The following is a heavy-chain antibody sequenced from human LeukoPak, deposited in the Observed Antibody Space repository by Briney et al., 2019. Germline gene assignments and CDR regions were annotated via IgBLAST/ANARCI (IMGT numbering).Heavy chain of an antibody. CDR2: IYHSGST. D-gene: IGHD3-22*01. CDR1: GYSISSGYY. CDR3: ARGYYYDSSGYYYQDYFDY. V-gene: IGHV4-38-2*02. Sequence: PSETLSLTCTVSGYSISSGYYWGWIRQPPGKGLEWIGSIYHSGSTYYNPSLKSRVTISVDTSKNQFSLKLSSVTAADTAVYYCARGYYYDSSGYYYQDYFDYWGQGTLVTVSS. J-gene: IGHJ4*02.